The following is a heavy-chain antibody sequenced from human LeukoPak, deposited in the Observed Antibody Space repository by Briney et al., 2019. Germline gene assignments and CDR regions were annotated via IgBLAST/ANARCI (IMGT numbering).Heavy chain of an antibody. CDR1: GYTFTSYG. D-gene: IGHD4-17*01. CDR2: INPSGGST. J-gene: IGHJ4*02. V-gene: IGHV1-46*01. CDR3: AREDPGPDGDGGGY. Sequence: ASVKVSCKASGYTFTSYGISWVRQAPGQGLEWMGIINPSGGSTSYAQKFQGRVTMTRDTSTSTVYMELSSLRSEDTAVYYCAREDPGPDGDGGGYWGQGTLVTVSS.